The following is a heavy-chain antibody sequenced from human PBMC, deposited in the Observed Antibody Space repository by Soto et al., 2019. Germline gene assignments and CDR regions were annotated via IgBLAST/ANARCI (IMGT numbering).Heavy chain of an antibody. Sequence: PSETLSLTCAVYGGSFRGYYWRWIRQPPGKGLEWIGEINHSGSTNYNPSLKSRVTISVDTSKNQFSLKLSSVTAADTAVYYCAREVKYSSGWYHNRAENWFDPWGQGTLVTVSS. D-gene: IGHD6-19*01. CDR2: INHSGST. CDR1: GGSFRGYY. V-gene: IGHV4-34*01. J-gene: IGHJ5*02. CDR3: AREVKYSSGWYHNRAENWFDP.